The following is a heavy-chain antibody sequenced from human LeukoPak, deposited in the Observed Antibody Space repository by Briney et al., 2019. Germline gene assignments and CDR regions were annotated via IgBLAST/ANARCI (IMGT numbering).Heavy chain of an antibody. CDR2: IYYSGST. D-gene: IGHD3-10*01. Sequence: SETLSLTCTVSGGSINNYYWSWIRQPPGVGLEWIGYIYYSGSTNYNPSLKSRVTISVDTSNNQFSLKLSSVTAADTAVYYCARLISGVGYFDSWGQGTLVTVSS. CDR3: ARLISGVGYFDS. V-gene: IGHV4-59*08. J-gene: IGHJ4*02. CDR1: GGSINNYY.